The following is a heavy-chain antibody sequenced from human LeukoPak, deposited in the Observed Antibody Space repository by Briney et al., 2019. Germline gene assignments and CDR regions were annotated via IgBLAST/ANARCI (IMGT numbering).Heavy chain of an antibody. CDR3: EKDLGGSGDYRPY. V-gene: IGHV3-23*01. CDR1: GFTFSSYA. D-gene: IGHD2-21*02. CDR2: ISGSDGST. Sequence: GGSLRLSCAASGFTFSSYAMSWVRQAPGKGLEWVSAISGSDGSTYYADSVKGRFTVSRDNSKNTLYLQMNSLSAEDTAVYYCEKDLGGSGDYRPYWGQGSVVTVSS. J-gene: IGHJ4*02.